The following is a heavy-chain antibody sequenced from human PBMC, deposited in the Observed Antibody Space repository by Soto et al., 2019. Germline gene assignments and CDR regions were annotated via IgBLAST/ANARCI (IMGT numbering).Heavy chain of an antibody. CDR2: IRSKTYGGTT. CDR1: GFTFGDYA. D-gene: IGHD3-10*01. J-gene: IGHJ6*02. V-gene: IGHV3-49*04. Sequence: GGSLRLSCTASGFTFGDYAMSWVRQAPGKGLEWVGFIRSKTYGGTTEYAASVKGRFTISRDDSKSIAYLQMNSLKIEDTAVYYCARDRLLIRGAWIGYDMDVWGLGTTVTVSS. CDR3: ARDRLLIRGAWIGYDMDV.